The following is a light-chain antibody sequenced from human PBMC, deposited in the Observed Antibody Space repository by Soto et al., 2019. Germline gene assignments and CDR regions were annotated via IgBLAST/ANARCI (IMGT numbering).Light chain of an antibody. V-gene: IGKV1-5*01. CDR2: DAS. CDR1: QSISSW. CDR3: QQYNSYSWT. Sequence: DIQMTQSPSTLSASIGDKVTITCRATQSISSWLAWYQHKPGEAPKLLIYDASDLETGVPLRFSGRGSETEFTLTISSLQPDDFATYYCQQYNSYSWTFGQGTKVEIK. J-gene: IGKJ1*01.